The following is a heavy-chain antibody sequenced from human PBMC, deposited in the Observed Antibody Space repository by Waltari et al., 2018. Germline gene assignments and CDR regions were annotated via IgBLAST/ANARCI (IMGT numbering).Heavy chain of an antibody. J-gene: IGHJ6*02. V-gene: IGHV3-33*08. CDR2: IWYDGSNK. D-gene: IGHD2-15*01. CDR1: GFTFSSYG. CDR3: AMLGYCSGGSCQRIYYYYYYGMDV. Sequence: QVQLVESGGGVVQPGRSLRLSCAASGFTFSSYGMHWVRQAPGKGLEWVAVIWYDGSNKYYADSVKGRFTISRDNSKNTLYLQMNSLRAEDTAMYYCAMLGYCSGGSCQRIYYYYYYGMDVWGQGTTVTVSS.